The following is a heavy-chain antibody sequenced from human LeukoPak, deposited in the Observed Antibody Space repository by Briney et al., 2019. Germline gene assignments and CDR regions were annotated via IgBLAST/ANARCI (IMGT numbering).Heavy chain of an antibody. D-gene: IGHD3-22*01. CDR1: GFIFSNYE. V-gene: IGHV4-4*02. J-gene: IGHJ4*02. CDR3: ARGSSGYYGY. CDR2: IYHSGST. Sequence: GSLRLSCAASGFIFSNYEMNWVRQTPGKGLEWIGYIYHSGSTYYNPSLKSRVTISVDRSKNQFSLKLSSVTAADTAVYYCARGSSGYYGYWGQGTLVTVSS.